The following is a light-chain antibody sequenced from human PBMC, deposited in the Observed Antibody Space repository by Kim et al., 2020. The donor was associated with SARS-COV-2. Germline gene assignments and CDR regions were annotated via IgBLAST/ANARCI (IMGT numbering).Light chain of an antibody. CDR1: SSDVGAYNY. CDR2: AVN. CDR3: NSFKGSETWV. Sequence: GHSITIPCTGTSSDVGAYNYVSWYQQHPGKAPKLMIYAVNKRPSGVSSRFSGSKSGNTASLTISGLQAEDEADYYCNSFKGSETWVFGGGTQLTVL. J-gene: IGLJ3*02. V-gene: IGLV2-14*04.